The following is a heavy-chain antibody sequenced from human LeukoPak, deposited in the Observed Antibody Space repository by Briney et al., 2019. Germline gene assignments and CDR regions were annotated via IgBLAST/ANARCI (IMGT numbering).Heavy chain of an antibody. CDR3: ARGLGIISCCESLNWFDP. V-gene: IGHV1-18*01. CDR1: GYXFTSYG. J-gene: IGHJ5*02. Sequence: ASVKVSCKASGYXFTSYGISWVRQAPGQGLEWMGWVSTHNGYTKYAQKFQGRVTMTTDTSTSTAYMELGSLRSDDTAVYYCARGLGIISCCESLNWFDPWGQGTLVSVSS. D-gene: IGHD3-16*01. CDR2: VSTHNGYT.